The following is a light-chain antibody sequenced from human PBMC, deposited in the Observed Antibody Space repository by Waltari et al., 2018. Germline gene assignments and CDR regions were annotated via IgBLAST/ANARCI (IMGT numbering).Light chain of an antibody. CDR1: QSISKY. CDR2: DAS. Sequence: EIMLTQSPGTLSLSPGERATLSCRASQSISKYLAWYQHKPGQPPMLLIYDASSRATGIPDRFSGSGSGTDFSLTISRLEPEDFAVYYCQKYGSLPATFGQGTKVEIK. J-gene: IGKJ1*01. V-gene: IGKV3-20*01. CDR3: QKYGSLPAT.